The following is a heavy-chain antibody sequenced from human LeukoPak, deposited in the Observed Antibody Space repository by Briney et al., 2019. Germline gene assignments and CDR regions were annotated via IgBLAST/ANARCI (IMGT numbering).Heavy chain of an antibody. J-gene: IGHJ5*02. CDR3: ARQKRDGSGAGNWFDP. CDR1: GGSFSGYY. CDR2: IYYTGST. V-gene: IGHV4-34*01. D-gene: IGHD3-10*01. Sequence: SETLSLTCAVYGGSFSGYYWSWIRQPPGKGLEWIGNIYYTGSTYYYPSLKSRVTISVDTSKNQFSLKLTSVTAADTAVYYCARQKRDGSGAGNWFDPWGRGTLVTVSS.